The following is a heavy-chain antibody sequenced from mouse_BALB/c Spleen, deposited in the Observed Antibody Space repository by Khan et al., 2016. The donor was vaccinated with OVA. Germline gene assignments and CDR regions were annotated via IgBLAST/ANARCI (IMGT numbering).Heavy chain of an antibody. J-gene: IGHJ1*01. CDR1: GYTFTNYG. CDR3: ARSASYGFFDV. Sequence: QIQLVQSGPELKKPGETVKISCKASGYTFTNYGMNWVKQAPGKGLKWMGWINTYTGEPTYADDFKGRFAFSLETSANTAYLQINNLKNEDTATYFCARSASYGFFDVWAQGPRSPSPQ. CDR2: INTYTGEP. V-gene: IGHV9-3-1*01. D-gene: IGHD6-1*01.